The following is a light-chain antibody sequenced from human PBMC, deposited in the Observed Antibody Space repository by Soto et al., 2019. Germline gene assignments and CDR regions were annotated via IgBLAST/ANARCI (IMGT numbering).Light chain of an antibody. CDR2: GAS. V-gene: IGKV3-15*01. CDR3: QQHNNWPPWT. J-gene: IGKJ1*01. Sequence: DIVMTQSPATPSVSPGERATLSCRASQSVANNVAWYQQKPGQPPRLLIYGASTRAAGVPARFSGSGYGRQFSLTISSLQSEDFAIYHCQQHNNWPPWTFGQGTKVDIK. CDR1: QSVANN.